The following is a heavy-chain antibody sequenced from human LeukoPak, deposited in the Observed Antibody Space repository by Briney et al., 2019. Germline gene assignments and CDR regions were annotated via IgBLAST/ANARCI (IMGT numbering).Heavy chain of an antibody. CDR2: IIPNSGGT. CDR1: GYTFTGYY. J-gene: IGHJ6*03. V-gene: IGHV1-2*02. D-gene: IGHD2-15*01. CDR3: AGNVVVVAATLDYYYMDV. Sequence: ASVKVSCKASGYTFTGYYMHWVRQAPGQGLEWMGWIIPNSGGTSYAQKFQGRVTMTRDTSISTAYMELSRLRSDDTAVYYCAGNVVVVAATLDYYYMDVWGKGTTVTVSS.